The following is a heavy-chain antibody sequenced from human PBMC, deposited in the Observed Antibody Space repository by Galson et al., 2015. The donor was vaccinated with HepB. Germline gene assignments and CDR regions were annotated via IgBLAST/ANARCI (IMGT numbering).Heavy chain of an antibody. J-gene: IGHJ6*02. Sequence: PALVKPTQTLTLTCTVSGFSLSAHRMGVSWVRQPPGKALEWLAHIFSNDGKSYSAPLKSRLTISKDASKSQVVLIMTNMDPVDTATYYCARLIAAPYLGGMDVWGQGTTVTVSS. D-gene: IGHD6-13*01. V-gene: IGHV2-26*02. CDR3: ARLIAAPYLGGMDV. CDR1: GFSLSAHRMG. CDR2: IFSNDGK.